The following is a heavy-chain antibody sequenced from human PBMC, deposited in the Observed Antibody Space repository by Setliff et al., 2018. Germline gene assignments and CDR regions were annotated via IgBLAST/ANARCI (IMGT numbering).Heavy chain of an antibody. D-gene: IGHD1-26*01. V-gene: IGHV1-18*01. CDR2: VRVYDGYT. Sequence: GASVKVSCKTSGYMFTTYGISWVRQDPGQGLEWMGWVRVYDGYTDYAQKFQGRVTMTKDTSTSTAHMELRSLRPDDTAVYYCVRDLGQWALDFWGQGTLVTVS. J-gene: IGHJ4*02. CDR3: VRDLGQWALDF. CDR1: GYMFTTYG.